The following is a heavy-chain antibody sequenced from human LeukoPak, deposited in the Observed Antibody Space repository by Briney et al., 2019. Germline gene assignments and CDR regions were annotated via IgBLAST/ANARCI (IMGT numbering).Heavy chain of an antibody. D-gene: IGHD1-26*01. V-gene: IGHV1-46*01. CDR1: GYTFTSYG. CDR2: INPSDGST. Sequence: ASVKVSCKASGYTFTSYGISWVRQAPGQGLEWMGIINPSDGSTSYAQKFQGRVTMTRDTSTSTVYMELSSLRSEDTAVYYCARGVGVTGGDIDYWGQGTLVTVSS. CDR3: ARGVGVTGGDIDY. J-gene: IGHJ4*02.